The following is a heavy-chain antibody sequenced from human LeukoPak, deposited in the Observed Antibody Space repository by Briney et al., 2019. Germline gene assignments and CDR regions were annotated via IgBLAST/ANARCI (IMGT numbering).Heavy chain of an antibody. J-gene: IGHJ4*02. V-gene: IGHV4-59*01. CDR1: GGSISSYY. D-gene: IGHD4-11*01. CDR3: ARDRVRGNSNPFFDY. CDR2: IYYSGST. Sequence: PSETLSLTCTVSGGSISSYYWSWIRQPPGKGLEWIGYIYYSGSTNYNPSLKSRVTISVDTSKNQFSLKLSSVTAADTAVYYCARDRVRGNSNPFFDYWGQGTLVTVSS.